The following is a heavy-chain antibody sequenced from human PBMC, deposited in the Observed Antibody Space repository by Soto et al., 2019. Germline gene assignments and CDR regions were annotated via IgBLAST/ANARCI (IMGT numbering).Heavy chain of an antibody. Sequence: GASVKVSCKASGYTFTGYYMHWVRQAPGQGLEWMGWINPNSGGTNYAQKFQGRVTMTRDTSISTAYMELSRLRSGDTAVYYCARGRSISGYYYYGMDVWGQGTTVTVSS. CDR3: ARGRSISGYYYYGMDV. V-gene: IGHV1-2*02. CDR2: INPNSGGT. J-gene: IGHJ6*02. CDR1: GYTFTGYY. D-gene: IGHD6-6*01.